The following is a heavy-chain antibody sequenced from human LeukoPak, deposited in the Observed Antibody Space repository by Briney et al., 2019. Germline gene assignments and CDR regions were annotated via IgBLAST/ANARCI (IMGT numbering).Heavy chain of an antibody. Sequence: SETLSLTCAVSGGSISSHYWSWVRQPPGKGLEWIGYIYYSGSTNYNPSLKSRVTISVDTSKNQFSLKLSSVTAADTAVYYCARTGSWRYYYYMDVRGKGTTVTVSS. CDR2: IYYSGST. J-gene: IGHJ6*03. D-gene: IGHD6-13*01. CDR3: ARTGSWRYYYYMDV. V-gene: IGHV4-59*11. CDR1: GGSISSHY.